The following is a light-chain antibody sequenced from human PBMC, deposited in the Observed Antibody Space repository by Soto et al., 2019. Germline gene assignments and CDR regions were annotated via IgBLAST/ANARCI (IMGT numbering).Light chain of an antibody. V-gene: IGKV1-5*01. J-gene: IGKJ1*01. CDR1: QTIGSW. CDR3: QQYSSFPRT. CDR2: DAS. Sequence: DIQMTQYPSTLSESVGDRVTITCRASQTIGSWLAWYQQKPGKAPELLIYDASTLEGGVPSRFSGSGSGTEFSLTITSLQPDDFATFYCQQYSSFPRTFGQGTKVEIK.